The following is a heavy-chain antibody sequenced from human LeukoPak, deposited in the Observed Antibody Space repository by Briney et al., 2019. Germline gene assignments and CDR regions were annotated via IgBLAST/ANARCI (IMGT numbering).Heavy chain of an antibody. CDR2: IYTSGST. CDR3: ARDCPVVPYYYDSSGYYPGI. Sequence: SQTLSLTCTVSGGSISSGSYYWSWIRQPAGKGLEWIGRIYTSGSTNYNPSLKSRVTISVAPSKNQFSLKLSSVTAADTAVYYCARDCPVVPYYYDSSGYYPGIWGQGTMVIVSS. D-gene: IGHD3-22*01. V-gene: IGHV4-61*02. J-gene: IGHJ3*02. CDR1: GGSISSGSYY.